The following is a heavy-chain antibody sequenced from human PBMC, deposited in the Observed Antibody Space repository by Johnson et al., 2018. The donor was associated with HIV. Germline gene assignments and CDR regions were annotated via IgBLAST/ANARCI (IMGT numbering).Heavy chain of an antibody. Sequence: QVQLVESGGGVVRPGGSLRLSCAASGFTFDDYGMSWVRQAPGTGLERAAIISDDGSKIYYADSVKGRFTISRDNSKNTLYLQMNSLRAEDTAVYYCARGGYGEVFDIWGQGTMVTVSS. D-gene: IGHD4-17*01. CDR1: GFTFDDYG. CDR2: ISDDGSKI. CDR3: ARGGYGEVFDI. V-gene: IGHV3-30*03. J-gene: IGHJ3*02.